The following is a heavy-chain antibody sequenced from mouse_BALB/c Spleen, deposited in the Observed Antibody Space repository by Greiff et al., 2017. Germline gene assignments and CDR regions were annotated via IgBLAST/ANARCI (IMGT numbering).Heavy chain of an antibody. Sequence: LVESGAELVKPGASVKLSCTASGFNIKDTYMHWVKQRPEQGLEWIGRIDPANGNTKYDPKFQGKATITADTSSNTAYLQLSSLTSADTAVYYCARPACYYGSSYNYFDYWGQGTTLTVSS. V-gene: IGHV14-3*02. D-gene: IGHD1-1*01. CDR1: GFNIKDTY. CDR3: ARPACYYGSSYNYFDY. CDR2: IDPANGNT. J-gene: IGHJ2*01.